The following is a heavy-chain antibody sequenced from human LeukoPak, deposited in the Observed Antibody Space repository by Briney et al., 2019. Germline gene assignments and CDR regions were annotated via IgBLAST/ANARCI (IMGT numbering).Heavy chain of an antibody. Sequence: GGSLRLSCAASGFTFSSYAMSWVRQAPGKGLEWVSSIGGSGGSTYYADSVKGRFTISRDNSKNTLYLQMNSLRAEDTAVYHCAKGRKSYYYGMDVWGQGTTVTVSS. CDR2: IGGSGGST. CDR1: GFTFSSYA. J-gene: IGHJ6*02. V-gene: IGHV3-23*01. CDR3: AKGRKSYYYGMDV.